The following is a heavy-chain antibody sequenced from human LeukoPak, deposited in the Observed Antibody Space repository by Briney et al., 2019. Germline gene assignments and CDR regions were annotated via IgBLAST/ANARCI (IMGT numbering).Heavy chain of an antibody. Sequence: GGSLRLSCAASGFTFSSYGMHWVRQAPGKGLEWVTVISYDGSKKYYADSVKGRFTISRDNSKNTLYLQMNSLRAEDTAVYYCARDLNYYDSSQGYWGQGTLVTVSS. V-gene: IGHV3-30*03. CDR1: GFTFSSYG. CDR3: ARDLNYYDSSQGY. CDR2: ISYDGSKK. J-gene: IGHJ4*02. D-gene: IGHD3-22*01.